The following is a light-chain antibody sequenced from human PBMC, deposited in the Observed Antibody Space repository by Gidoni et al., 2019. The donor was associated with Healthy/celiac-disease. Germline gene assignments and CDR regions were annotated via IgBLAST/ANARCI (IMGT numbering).Light chain of an antibody. V-gene: IGKV3-20*01. CDR2: GAY. CDR3: QQYGSSLT. Sequence: EIALTQSPGTLSLSPGERATLSCRASQSVSSSYLAWYQQKPGQAPRLLIYGAYSRATGIPDRFSGSGSGTDFTLTISRLEPEDFAVYYCQQYGSSLTCGGGTKVEIK. CDR1: QSVSSSY. J-gene: IGKJ4*01.